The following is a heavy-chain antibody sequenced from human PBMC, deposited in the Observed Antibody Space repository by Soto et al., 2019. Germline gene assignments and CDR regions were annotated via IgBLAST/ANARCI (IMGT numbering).Heavy chain of an antibody. CDR3: SSFMVGATPY. V-gene: IGHV3-73*01. J-gene: IGHJ4*02. CDR2: IRNKANTYAT. D-gene: IGHD1-26*01. Sequence: WGSLLITCASSVFTFSVSGMPWVRQAAGKGLEWVGRIRNKANTYATAYAASVKGRFTISRDDSKKTAYLQMNSLKTEDTAVYYCSSFMVGATPYWGQGTMVTVSS. CDR1: VFTFSVSG.